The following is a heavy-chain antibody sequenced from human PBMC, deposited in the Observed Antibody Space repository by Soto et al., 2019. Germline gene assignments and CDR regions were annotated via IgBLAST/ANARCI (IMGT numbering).Heavy chain of an antibody. J-gene: IGHJ3*02. Sequence: GGSLRLSCAASGFTFDDYAMHWVRQAPGKGLEWVSGISWNSGSIGYADSVKGRFTISRDNAKNSLYLQMNSLRAEDTALYYCAKDFEPHRENAFDIWGQGTMVTVSS. D-gene: IGHD3-9*01. CDR2: ISWNSGSI. CDR3: AKDFEPHRENAFDI. CDR1: GFTFDDYA. V-gene: IGHV3-9*01.